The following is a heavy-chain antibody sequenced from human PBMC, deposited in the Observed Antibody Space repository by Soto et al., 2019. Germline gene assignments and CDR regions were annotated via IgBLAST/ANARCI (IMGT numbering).Heavy chain of an antibody. J-gene: IGHJ4*02. Sequence: VGSLRLSCEASGFTFSGFDMHWVRQPTGKGLEWVSTIGTAGDTYYAVSVKGRFTISRDNAKNSLSLQMNSLRAGDTAVYFCARGQEVGAHFFDAWGQGTQVTVSS. V-gene: IGHV3-13*01. D-gene: IGHD2-15*01. CDR1: GFTFSGFD. CDR2: IGTAGDT. CDR3: ARGQEVGAHFFDA.